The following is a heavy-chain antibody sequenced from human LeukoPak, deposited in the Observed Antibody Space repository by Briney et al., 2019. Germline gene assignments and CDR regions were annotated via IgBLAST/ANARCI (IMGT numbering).Heavy chain of an antibody. J-gene: IGHJ5*02. CDR2: INHSGRT. CDR3: ARGGYYDSSGYYWFDP. CDR1: GESFSGYY. V-gene: IGHV4-34*01. Sequence: PSETLSLTCAVYGESFSGYYWSWIRQPPGKGLEWVGEINHSGRTNYNPSLKSRVTISVDTSKNQFSLKLSSVTAADTAVYYCARGGYYDSSGYYWFDPWGQGTLVTVSS. D-gene: IGHD3-22*01.